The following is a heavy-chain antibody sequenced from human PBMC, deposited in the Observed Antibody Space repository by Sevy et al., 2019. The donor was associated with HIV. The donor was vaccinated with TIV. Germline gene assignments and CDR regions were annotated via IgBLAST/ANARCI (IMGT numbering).Heavy chain of an antibody. J-gene: IGHJ4*02. CDR1: GFTFADHA. Sequence: GGSLRLSCAASGFTFADHAFHWVRQAPGKGLEWVAIISFDGGNKRLAESVKGRLTISRDDSKNTVYLQMTSLRPEDTAVYYCARDHCTDGACFRSGYFDYWGQGTLVTVSS. D-gene: IGHD2-8*01. CDR2: ISFDGGNK. V-gene: IGHV3-30*04. CDR3: ARDHCTDGACFRSGYFDY.